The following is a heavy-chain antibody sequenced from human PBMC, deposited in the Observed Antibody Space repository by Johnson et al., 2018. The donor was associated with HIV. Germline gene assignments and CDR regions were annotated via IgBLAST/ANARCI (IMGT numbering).Heavy chain of an antibody. J-gene: IGHJ3*02. CDR1: GFTFSHYT. CDR2: IRYDGSNK. Sequence: QVKLVESGGGVVQSGRSLRLSCAASGFTFSHYTLHWVRQAPGKGLKWVAVIRYDGSNKYYAYSVKGRFTISRDNSNNTLYLQMNSLRAEDTAIYYCAKGLWGGTYPHDAYDIWGQGTMVTVSS. D-gene: IGHD1-26*01. V-gene: IGHV3-33*06. CDR3: AKGLWGGTYPHDAYDI.